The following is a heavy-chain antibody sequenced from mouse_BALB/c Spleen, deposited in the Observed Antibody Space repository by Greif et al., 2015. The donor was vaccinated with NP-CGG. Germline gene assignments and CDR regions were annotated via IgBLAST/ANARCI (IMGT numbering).Heavy chain of an antibody. V-gene: IGHV1-7*01. Sequence: QVQLQQPGAELAKPGASVKMSCKASGYTFTSYWMHWVKQRPGQGLEWIGYINPSTGYTEYNQKFTDKATLTADKSSSTAYMQLSSLTSEDSAVYYCASSYYYGSSYYAMDYWGQGTSVTVSS. J-gene: IGHJ4*01. D-gene: IGHD1-1*01. CDR3: ASSYYYGSSYYAMDY. CDR2: INPSTGYT. CDR1: GYTFTSYW.